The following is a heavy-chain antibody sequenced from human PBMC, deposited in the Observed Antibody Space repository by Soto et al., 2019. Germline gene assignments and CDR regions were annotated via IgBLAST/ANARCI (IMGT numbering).Heavy chain of an antibody. CDR3: ARGGIGSQSYAFDI. D-gene: IGHD1-26*01. CDR1: GGTFNNYA. Sequence: QVQLVQSGAELKKPGSSVRVSCKASGGTFNNYAVHWVRQAPGQWLEWMGGIIPKFSTSSSAQKFQGRVTMNVDSSTNTAYMELISLRSEDTALYYCARGGIGSQSYAFDIWGQGTAVTVSS. V-gene: IGHV1-69*06. CDR2: IIPKFSTS. J-gene: IGHJ3*02.